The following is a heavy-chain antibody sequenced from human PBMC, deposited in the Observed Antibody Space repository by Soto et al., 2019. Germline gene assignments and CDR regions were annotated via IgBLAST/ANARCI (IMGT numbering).Heavy chain of an antibody. CDR2: MNPNSGNT. V-gene: IGHV1-8*01. CDR1: GYTFTSYD. Sequence: QVQLVQSGAEVKKPGASVKVSCKASGYTFTSYDINWVRQATGQGLEWMGWMNPNSGNTGYAQKFQGRVTXXRXTXXSTAYMELSSLRSEDTAVYYCARARAQRYYYGMDVWGQGTTVTVSS. J-gene: IGHJ6*02. CDR3: ARARAQRYYYGMDV.